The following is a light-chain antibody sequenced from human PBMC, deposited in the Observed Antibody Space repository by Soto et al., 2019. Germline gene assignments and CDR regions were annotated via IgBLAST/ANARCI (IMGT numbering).Light chain of an antibody. CDR2: GSS. CDR3: QRYGSSPPHT. V-gene: IGKV3-20*01. CDR1: QSVRNNY. Sequence: EIVLTQSTGTLSLSPGEGASLSCRASQSVRNNYLAWYQQKPGQAPSLLIYGSSSRSTGIPDRFSGSGSGTDFTLTISRLESEDLAVYYCQRYGSSPPHTFGQGTRRE. J-gene: IGKJ2*01.